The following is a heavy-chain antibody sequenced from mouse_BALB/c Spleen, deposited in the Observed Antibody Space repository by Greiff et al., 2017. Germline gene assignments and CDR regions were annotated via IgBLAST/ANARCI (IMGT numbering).Heavy chain of an antibody. CDR2: IRNKANGYTT. CDR1: GFTFTDYY. Sequence: EVHLVESGGGLVQPGGSLRLSCATSGFTFTDYYMSWVRQPPGKALEWLGFIRNKANGYTTEYSVSVKGRFTISRDNSQSILYLQMNTLRAEDSATNYGARDEEITLYYYAMDYWGQGTSVTVSA. D-gene: IGHD1-1*01. CDR3: ARDEEITLYYYAMDY. V-gene: IGHV7-3*02. J-gene: IGHJ4*01.